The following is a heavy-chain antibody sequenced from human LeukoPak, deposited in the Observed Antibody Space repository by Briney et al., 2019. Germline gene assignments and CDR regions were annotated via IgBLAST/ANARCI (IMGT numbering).Heavy chain of an antibody. CDR3: APVLRYFADPDAFDI. D-gene: IGHD3-9*01. CDR1: GYTLTELS. V-gene: IGHV1-24*01. J-gene: IGHJ3*02. CDR2: FDPEDGET. Sequence: SVKVSCKVSGYTLTELSMHWVRQAPGKGLEWMGGFDPEDGETIYAQKFQGRVTMTEDTSTDTAYMELSSLRSEDTAVYYCAPVLRYFADPDAFDIWGQGTMVTVSS.